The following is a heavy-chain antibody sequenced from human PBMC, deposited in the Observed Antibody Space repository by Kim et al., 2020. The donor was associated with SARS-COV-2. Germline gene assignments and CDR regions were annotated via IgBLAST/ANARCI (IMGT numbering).Heavy chain of an antibody. D-gene: IGHD3-22*01. Sequence: ARKFQGRVTITADESTSTAYMELSSLRSEDTAVYYCATTTPYDSSGYYSDYWGQGTLVTVSS. CDR3: ATTTPYDSSGYYSDY. V-gene: IGHV1-69*01. J-gene: IGHJ4*02.